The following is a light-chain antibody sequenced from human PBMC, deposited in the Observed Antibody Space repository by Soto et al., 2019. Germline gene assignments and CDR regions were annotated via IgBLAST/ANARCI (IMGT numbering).Light chain of an antibody. J-gene: IGLJ1*01. V-gene: IGLV2-14*01. CDR3: RSYTTSSTRV. CDR2: EVS. Sequence: LAQPASVSGSRGQSIAISCTGSISDVGIYNYVSWYQQHPGKVPKLIIYEVSNRPSGVSNRFSGSKSGNTASLTISGLQAEDEADYYCRSYTTSSTRVFGTGTKVTVL. CDR1: ISDVGIYNY.